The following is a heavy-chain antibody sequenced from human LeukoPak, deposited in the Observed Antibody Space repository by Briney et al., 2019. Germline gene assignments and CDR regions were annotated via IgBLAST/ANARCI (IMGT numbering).Heavy chain of an antibody. CDR1: GFTFSSYE. CDR2: ISSSGSTI. D-gene: IGHD6-13*01. CDR3: ARDDKSAAGTDFDY. V-gene: IGHV3-48*03. Sequence: GGPLRLSCAASGFTFSSYEMNWVRQAPGKGLEWVSYISSSGSTIYYADSVKGRFTISRDNAKNSLYLQMNSLRAEDTAVYYCARDDKSAAGTDFDYWGQGTLVTVSS. J-gene: IGHJ4*02.